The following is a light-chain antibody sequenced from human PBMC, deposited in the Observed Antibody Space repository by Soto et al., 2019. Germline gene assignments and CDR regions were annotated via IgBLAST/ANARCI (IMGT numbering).Light chain of an antibody. CDR3: QQEGSAPWS. V-gene: IGKV3-20*01. Sequence: DIVLTQSPGTLSLSPGESATLSCRASQTVGSNYLAWFQQKPGQAPRLLIYSTSRRAPDIPYRFSGSGSGTDFTLTISRLEPEDFAVYYCQQEGSAPWSFGPGTKVEVK. CDR2: STS. J-gene: IGKJ1*01. CDR1: QTVGSNY.